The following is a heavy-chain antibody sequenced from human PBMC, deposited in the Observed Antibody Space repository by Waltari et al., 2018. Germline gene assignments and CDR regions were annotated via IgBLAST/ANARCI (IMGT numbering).Heavy chain of an antibody. Sequence: QVQLVQSGAEVKKPGSSVKVSCKASGGTFSSYAISWVRQAPGQGLEWLGGIIPIFGTANYAQKFQGRGTITADKSTSTAYMELSSLRSEDTAVYYCARDGDYGGNSEGDYWGQGTLVTVSS. J-gene: IGHJ4*02. CDR2: IIPIFGTA. CDR1: GGTFSSYA. D-gene: IGHD4-17*01. CDR3: ARDGDYGGNSEGDY. V-gene: IGHV1-69*14.